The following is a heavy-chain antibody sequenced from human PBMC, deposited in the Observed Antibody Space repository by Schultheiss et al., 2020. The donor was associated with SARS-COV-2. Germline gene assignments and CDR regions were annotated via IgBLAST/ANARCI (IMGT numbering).Heavy chain of an antibody. CDR3: ARWGKTLYYYGMDV. Sequence: GGSLRLSCAASGFTFSSYAMHWVRQAPGKGLEWVAVISYDGSNKYYADSVKGRFTISRDNAKNTLYLQMNSLRAEDTAVYYCARWGKTLYYYGMDVWGQGTTVTVSS. CDR1: GFTFSSYA. J-gene: IGHJ6*02. CDR2: ISYDGSNK. V-gene: IGHV3-30-3*01. D-gene: IGHD3-16*01.